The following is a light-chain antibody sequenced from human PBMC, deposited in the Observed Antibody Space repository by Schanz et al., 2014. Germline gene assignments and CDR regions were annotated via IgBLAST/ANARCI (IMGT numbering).Light chain of an antibody. CDR2: DVS. CDR1: NIGSKD. Sequence: SYELTQPPSVSVAPGQTARITCGGNNIGSKDVHWYQQKPGQAPVLVVYDVSDRPSGIPERFSGSNSGNTATLTITRVEAGDGADYYCQVWDNNRDHPFVFGGGTKLTVL. J-gene: IGLJ3*02. V-gene: IGLV3-21*02. CDR3: QVWDNNRDHPFV.